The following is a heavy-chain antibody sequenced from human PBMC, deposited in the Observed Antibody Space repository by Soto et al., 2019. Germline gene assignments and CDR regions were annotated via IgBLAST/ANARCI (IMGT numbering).Heavy chain of an antibody. J-gene: IGHJ3*02. CDR2: IYSGGST. CDR3: ARGGYSYGYGDAFDI. D-gene: IGHD5-18*01. Sequence: GGSLRLSCAASGFTVSSNYMSWVRQAPGKGLEWVSVIYSGGSTYYADSVKGRFTISRDNSKNTLYLQMNSLRAEDTAVYYFARGGYSYGYGDAFDIWGQGTMVTVSS. V-gene: IGHV3-66*02. CDR1: GFTVSSNY.